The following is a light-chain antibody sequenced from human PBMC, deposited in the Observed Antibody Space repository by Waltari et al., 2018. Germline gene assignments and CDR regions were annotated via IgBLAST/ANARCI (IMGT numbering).Light chain of an antibody. Sequence: QSALTQPASVSGSPGQSITISCTATGGDVGSYNLVSWYQQRPGKAPKLMIYEGTKRPSGVSNRFSGSKSGNTASLTISGLQAEDEADYYCSSYAGTGTLVFGGGTKLPVL. CDR1: GGDVGSYNL. CDR3: SSYAGTGTLV. V-gene: IGLV2-23*01. J-gene: IGLJ2*01. CDR2: EGT.